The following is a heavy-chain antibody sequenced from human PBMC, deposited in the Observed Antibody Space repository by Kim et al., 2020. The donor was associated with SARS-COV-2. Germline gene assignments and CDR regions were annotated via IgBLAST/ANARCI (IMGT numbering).Heavy chain of an antibody. CDR2: T. D-gene: IGHD1-26*01. Sequence: TSCADSGKGRFTITRDNSKNTLYLQMNSLRVEDTALSYCANVQWEPSGDPWGQGTLVTVSS. CDR3: ANVQWEPSGDP. J-gene: IGHJ5*02. V-gene: IGHV3-23*01.